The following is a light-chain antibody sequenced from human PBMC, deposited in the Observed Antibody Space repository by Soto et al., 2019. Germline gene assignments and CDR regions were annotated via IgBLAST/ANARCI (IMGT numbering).Light chain of an antibody. Sequence: EILLIQSPATLSVYLGERPTLXXRASQSISSKLAWYQQKPGQAPRXVIYGASTRATGIPDRFSGSGAGTDFTLTISRLEPEDFAVYYCQQYASSPQTFGQGTKVDIK. CDR1: QSISSK. V-gene: IGKV3-20*01. J-gene: IGKJ1*01. CDR2: GAS. CDR3: QQYASSPQT.